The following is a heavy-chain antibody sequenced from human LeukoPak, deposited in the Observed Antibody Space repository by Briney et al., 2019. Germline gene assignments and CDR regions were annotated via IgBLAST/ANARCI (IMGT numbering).Heavy chain of an antibody. CDR3: ARGHCYGSGSYRCYYYYYMDV. V-gene: IGHV1-8*03. J-gene: IGHJ6*03. CDR2: MNPNSGNT. Sequence: ASVKVSCKASGYTFTSYGISWVRQAPGQGLEWMGWMNPNSGNTGYAQKFQGRVTITRNTSISTAYMELSSLRSEDTAVYYCARGHCYGSGSYRCYYYYYMDVWGKGTTVTVSS. D-gene: IGHD3-10*01. CDR1: GYTFTSYG.